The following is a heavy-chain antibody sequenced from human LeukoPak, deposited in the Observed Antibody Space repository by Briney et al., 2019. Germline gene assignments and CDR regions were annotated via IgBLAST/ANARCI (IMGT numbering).Heavy chain of an antibody. CDR2: ISTYNGNT. CDR3: ARDAPGLRYFDY. Sequence: GASVKVSCKASGYSFTTYGISWMRQAPGQGLEWMGWISTYNGNTNYAQKVQGRVTMSTDTSTSTAYMELRSLRSDDTAVYYCARDAPGLRYFDYWGQGTLVTVSS. CDR1: GYSFTTYG. V-gene: IGHV1-18*01. D-gene: IGHD3-9*01. J-gene: IGHJ4*02.